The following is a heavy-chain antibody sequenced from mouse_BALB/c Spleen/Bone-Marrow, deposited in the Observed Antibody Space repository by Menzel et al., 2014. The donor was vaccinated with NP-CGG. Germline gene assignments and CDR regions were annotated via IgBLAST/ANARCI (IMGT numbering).Heavy chain of an antibody. J-gene: IGHJ4*01. V-gene: IGHV5-17*02. CDR1: GFTFSSFG. Sequence: VQLKESGGGLVQPGGSRKLSCAASGFTFSSFGLHWVRQALEKGLEWVTYISSGSGIIYYADTVKGRFTISRDNHKNTRFLQMTSIRSEDAAMYYCTRKGALITHYYAMDYWGQGTSVTVSS. CDR3: TRKGALITHYYAMDY. D-gene: IGHD2-4*01. CDR2: ISSGSGII.